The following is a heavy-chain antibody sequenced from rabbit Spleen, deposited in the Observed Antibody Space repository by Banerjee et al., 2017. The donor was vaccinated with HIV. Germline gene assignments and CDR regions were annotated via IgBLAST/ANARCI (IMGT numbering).Heavy chain of an antibody. CDR3: ARDGAGDGGAGYDEDFYFKL. D-gene: IGHD6-1*01. CDR2: IYAGSSGTT. J-gene: IGHJ4*01. CDR1: GFSSSSRYY. Sequence: QEQLVESGGGLVQPEGSLTLTCKASGFSSSSRYYMCWVRQAPGKGLEWIACIYAGSSGTTYYASWAKGRFTISKTSSTTVTLQMISLTAADTATYFCARDGAGDGGAGYDEDFYFKLWGPGTLVTVS. V-gene: IGHV1S45*01.